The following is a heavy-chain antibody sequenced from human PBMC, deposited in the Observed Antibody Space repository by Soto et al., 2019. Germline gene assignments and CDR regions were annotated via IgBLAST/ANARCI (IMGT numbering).Heavy chain of an antibody. D-gene: IGHD2-2*01. J-gene: IGHJ3*01. CDR1: GCTFTDYD. CDR2: MNPNSGNT. Sequence: GASVKVSCKTCGCTFTDYDINWVRQATGQGLEWMGWMNPNSGNTGYAQKFQGRVSMTRNTATSTAYMELSSLRSDDTAIYYCARDSSTTNPVWGQGTMVTVSS. CDR3: ARDSSTTNPV. V-gene: IGHV1-8*01.